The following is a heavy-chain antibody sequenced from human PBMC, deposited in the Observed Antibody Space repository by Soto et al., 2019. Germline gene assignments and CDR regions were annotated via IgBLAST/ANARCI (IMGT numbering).Heavy chain of an antibody. CDR2: IWYDGSNK. D-gene: IGHD3-22*01. CDR1: GFTFSSYG. CDR3: AKSNYYDSSGYLYYFDY. V-gene: IGHV3-33*06. Sequence: GGSLRLSCAASGFTFSSYGMHWVRQAPGKGLEWVAVIWYDGSNKYYADSVKGRFTISRDNSKNTLYLQMNSLRAEDTAVYYCAKSNYYDSSGYLYYFDYWGQGTLVTVSS. J-gene: IGHJ4*02.